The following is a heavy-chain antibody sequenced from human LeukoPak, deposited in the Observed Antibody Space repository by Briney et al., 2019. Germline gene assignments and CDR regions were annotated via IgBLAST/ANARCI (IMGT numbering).Heavy chain of an antibody. V-gene: IGHV4-30-2*01. CDR3: ARDSGKYQLHY. CDR1: GGSISSGGYY. J-gene: IGHJ4*02. D-gene: IGHD2-2*01. CDR2: IYHSGST. Sequence: SETLSLTCTVSGGSISSGGYYWSWIRQPPGKGLEWIGYIYHSGSTYYNPSLKSRVTISVDRSKNQFSLKLSSVTAADTAVYYCARDSGKYQLHYWGQGTLVTVSS.